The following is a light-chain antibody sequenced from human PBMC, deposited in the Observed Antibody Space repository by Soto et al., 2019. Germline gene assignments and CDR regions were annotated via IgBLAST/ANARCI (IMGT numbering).Light chain of an antibody. Sequence: EIVLTQSPATLSLSPGERSTVSCRASQSISSSYLAWYQQKPGQAPRLLIYGASNRATAIPDRFSGSGSGTDFTLTISRLEPEDFAVYYCQQYDDSPGTFGQGTKVDIK. V-gene: IGKV3-20*01. CDR2: GAS. CDR1: QSISSSY. J-gene: IGKJ1*01. CDR3: QQYDDSPGT.